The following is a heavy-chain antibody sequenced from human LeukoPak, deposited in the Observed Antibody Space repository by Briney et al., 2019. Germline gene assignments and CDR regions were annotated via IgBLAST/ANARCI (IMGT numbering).Heavy chain of an antibody. J-gene: IGHJ1*01. Sequence: PSETLSLTCAVYGGSFSGYYWSWIRQPPGKGLEWIGEINHSGSTNYNPSLKSRVTISVDTSKNQFSLKLSSVTAADTAVYYCASKTYEYVSGSYYRYWGQGTLVTVSS. V-gene: IGHV4-34*01. CDR1: GGSFSGYY. CDR3: ASKTYEYVSGSYYRY. D-gene: IGHD3-10*01. CDR2: INHSGST.